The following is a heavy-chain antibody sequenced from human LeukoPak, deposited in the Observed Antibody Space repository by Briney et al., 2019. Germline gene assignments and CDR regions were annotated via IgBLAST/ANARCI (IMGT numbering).Heavy chain of an antibody. V-gene: IGHV4-34*01. CDR2: INHSGST. Sequence: PSETLSLTCAAYGGSFSGYSWSWIRQPPGKGLEWIGEINHSGSTNDNPSLRSRVIVSVDASKNQFSLKLSSVTAADTAVYYCARGGYTSSFDYWGQGTLVTVSS. CDR3: ARGGYTSSFDY. J-gene: IGHJ4*02. D-gene: IGHD6-13*01. CDR1: GGSFSGYS.